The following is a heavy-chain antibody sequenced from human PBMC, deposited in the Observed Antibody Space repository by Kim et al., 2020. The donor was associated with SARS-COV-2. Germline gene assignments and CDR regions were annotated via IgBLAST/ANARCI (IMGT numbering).Heavy chain of an antibody. CDR3: ARHSYSGALGVRGVLYGMDV. J-gene: IGHJ6*02. CDR1: GYSFTSYW. CDR2: IYPGDSDT. D-gene: IGHD3-10*01. Sequence: GESLKISCKGSGYSFTSYWIGWVRQMPGKGLEWMGIIYPGDSDTRYSPSFQGQVTISADKSISTAYLQWSSLKASDTAMYYCARHSYSGALGVRGVLYGMDVWGQGTTVTVSS. V-gene: IGHV5-51*01.